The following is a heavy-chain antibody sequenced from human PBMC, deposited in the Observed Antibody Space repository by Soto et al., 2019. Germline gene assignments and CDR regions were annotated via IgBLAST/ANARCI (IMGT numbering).Heavy chain of an antibody. CDR2: ISWNSGSI. D-gene: IGHD2-2*01. Sequence: EVQLVESGGGLVQPGRSLRLSCAASGFTFDDYAMHWVRQAPGKGLAWVSGISWNSGSIGYADSVKGRFTISRDNAKNTLYLQMNSLRAEDTALYYCAKGSPTSSFDYWGQGTLVTVSS. CDR3: AKGSPTSSFDY. J-gene: IGHJ4*02. V-gene: IGHV3-9*01. CDR1: GFTFDDYA.